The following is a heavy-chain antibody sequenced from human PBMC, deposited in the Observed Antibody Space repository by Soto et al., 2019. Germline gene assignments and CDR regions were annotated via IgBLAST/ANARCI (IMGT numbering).Heavy chain of an antibody. CDR3: ARGEGRLVGTWFDP. J-gene: IGHJ5*02. CDR1: GGSFSRYY. V-gene: IGHV4-34*01. CDR2: INHSGST. Sequence: QVQLQQWGAGLLKPSETLSLTCDVYGGSFSRYYWNWIRQPPGKGLEWLGEINHSGSTNYNPSLESRVTISLDTSKTQFSLKLTSVTAADTAVYYCARGEGRLVGTWFDPWGQGTPVTVSS. D-gene: IGHD5-12*01.